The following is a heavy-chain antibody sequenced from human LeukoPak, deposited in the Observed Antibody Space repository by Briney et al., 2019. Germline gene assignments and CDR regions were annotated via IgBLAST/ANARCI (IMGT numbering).Heavy chain of an antibody. CDR1: GYRLTSYW. Sequence: GESLKISCKGSGYRLTSYWIGWVRQMPGKGLEWMGIIYPGDSDTRYSPSFQGQVTISADKSISTAYLQWGSLKASDTAMYYCARLTYYYGSGSYGPPPTGWFDPWGQGTLVTVSS. CDR3: ARLTYYYGSGSYGPPPTGWFDP. CDR2: IYPGDSDT. V-gene: IGHV5-51*01. D-gene: IGHD3-10*01. J-gene: IGHJ5*02.